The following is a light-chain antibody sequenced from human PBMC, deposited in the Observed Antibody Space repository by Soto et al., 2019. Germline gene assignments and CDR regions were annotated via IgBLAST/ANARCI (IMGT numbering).Light chain of an antibody. Sequence: EIVFTQSPGTLSLSPGERATLSCRASQSVSNNYLAWYQQRPGQAPRLLIYRASTRATGIPARFSGSGSGTEFTLTISSLQSEDFTVYSCLQYHNLWAFGQGTKVDIK. CDR3: LQYHNLWA. J-gene: IGKJ1*01. V-gene: IGKV3-15*01. CDR2: RAS. CDR1: QSVSNN.